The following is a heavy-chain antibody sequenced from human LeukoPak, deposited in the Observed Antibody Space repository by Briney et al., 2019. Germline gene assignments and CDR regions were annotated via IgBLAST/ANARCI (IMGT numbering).Heavy chain of an antibody. D-gene: IGHD3-16*02. CDR1: SGFHRHQF. Sequence: PSETLSLTRRGPSGFHRHQFGTYTGQPPGKGLEWIGYIYSSGSTYYNPSLKSRVTISVDTSKNRFSPKLSTVTAADTALNYWDNRHTGAPYIFYSGERTPVTVSS. V-gene: IGHV4-59*08. CDR2: IYSSGST. J-gene: IGHJ4*02. CDR3: DNRHTGAPYIFY.